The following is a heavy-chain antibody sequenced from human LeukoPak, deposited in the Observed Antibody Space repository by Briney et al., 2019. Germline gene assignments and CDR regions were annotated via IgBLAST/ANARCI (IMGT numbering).Heavy chain of an antibody. J-gene: IGHJ4*02. CDR2: INPTSGGT. Sequence: GASVKVSCKASGYTFTSYDINWVRQATGQGLEWMGGINPTSGGTKDAQRFQGRVTMTRDTSISTAYMELSRLRSDDTALYYCARGKHFDSDGYYEAFYFDYWGQGTLVTVSS. CDR1: GYTFTSYD. V-gene: IGHV1-2*02. D-gene: IGHD3-22*01. CDR3: ARGKHFDSDGYYEAFYFDY.